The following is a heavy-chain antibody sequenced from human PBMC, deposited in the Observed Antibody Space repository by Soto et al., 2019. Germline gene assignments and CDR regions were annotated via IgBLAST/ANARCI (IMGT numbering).Heavy chain of an antibody. CDR1: GFTFSSYN. CDR3: AREPGYSSGWDWDI. V-gene: IGHV3-48*01. J-gene: IGHJ3*02. Sequence: EVQLVESGGDLVQPGGSLRLSCAASGFTFSSYNMIWVRQAPGKGLEWVSYISSGSSTIYYADSVKGRFTISRDNAKNSLDLQMNSLRADDTAVYYCAREPGYSSGWDWDIWCQGTMVTVS. CDR2: ISSGSSTI. D-gene: IGHD6-19*01.